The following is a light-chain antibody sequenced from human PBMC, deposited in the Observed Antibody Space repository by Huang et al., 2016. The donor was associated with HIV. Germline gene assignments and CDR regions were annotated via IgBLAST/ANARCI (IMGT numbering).Light chain of an antibody. Sequence: EIVMTQSPATLSVSPGERATFSCRASQSVSRNLAWYQQRPGQAPRLLIYGASVRATGIPARFSGSVSGTEFALTISSLQSEDSAVYYCQHYHNWLQAFGQGTKVEIK. CDR1: QSVSRN. CDR2: GAS. V-gene: IGKV3-15*01. CDR3: QHYHNWLQA. J-gene: IGKJ1*01.